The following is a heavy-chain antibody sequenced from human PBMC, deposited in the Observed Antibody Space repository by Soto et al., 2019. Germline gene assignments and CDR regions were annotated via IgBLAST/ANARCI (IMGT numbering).Heavy chain of an antibody. V-gene: IGHV1-69*01. D-gene: IGHD3-3*01. CDR3: ARGEFYDFWGGYSTGGYGMDV. CDR1: GGTFSSYA. Sequence: QVQLVQSGAEVKKPGSSVKVSCKASGGTFSSYAISWVRQAPGQGLEWMGGIIPIFGTANYAQKFQRRVTITADESTGKAYMELGSLRSEDTAVDYCARGEFYDFWGGYSTGGYGMDVWGQGTTVTVSS. J-gene: IGHJ6*02. CDR2: IIPIFGTA.